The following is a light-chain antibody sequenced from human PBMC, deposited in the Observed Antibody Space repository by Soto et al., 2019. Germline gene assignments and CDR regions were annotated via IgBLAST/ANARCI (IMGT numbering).Light chain of an antibody. J-gene: IGKJ1*01. V-gene: IGKV3-15*01. Sequence: ERVMTQSPDTVSVSPGEGATLSCRASQNIRSHLDWYQQKPGQAPRLLMYDAFNRANGVPARFSGSGSGTEFTLTISSLQSEDFAVYYCQQFNDWARTFWQGAK. CDR3: QQFNDWART. CDR1: QNIRSH. CDR2: DAF.